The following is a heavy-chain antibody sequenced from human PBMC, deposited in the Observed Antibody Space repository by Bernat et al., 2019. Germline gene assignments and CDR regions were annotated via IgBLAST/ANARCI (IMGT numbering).Heavy chain of an antibody. CDR3: ARDRGQHPPRSSYSYYYYGMDV. V-gene: IGHV3-30*03. CDR1: GLTFSSYG. Sequence: QVQLVESGGGVVQPGRSLRLSCAASGLTFSSYGMHWVLQAPGKGLEWVAVISYAGSNKYYADSVKGRFTISRDNSKNTLYLKMNSLRAEDTAVYYCARDRGQHPPRSSYSYYYYGMDVWGQGTTVTVSS. D-gene: IGHD3-10*01. J-gene: IGHJ6*02. CDR2: ISYAGSNK.